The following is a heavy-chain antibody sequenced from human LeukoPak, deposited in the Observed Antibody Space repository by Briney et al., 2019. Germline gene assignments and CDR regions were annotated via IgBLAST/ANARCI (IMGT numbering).Heavy chain of an antibody. Sequence: GGSLRLSCAASGFTFSSYSMNWVRQAPGKGLEWVSSISSSSSYIYYADSVKGRFTISRGNSKNTLCLQMDSLRAEDTAVYYCARGKGYSYGYGDNWGQGTLVTVSS. D-gene: IGHD5-18*01. CDR1: GFTFSSYS. CDR3: ARGKGYSYGYGDN. J-gene: IGHJ4*02. CDR2: ISSSSSYI. V-gene: IGHV3-21*01.